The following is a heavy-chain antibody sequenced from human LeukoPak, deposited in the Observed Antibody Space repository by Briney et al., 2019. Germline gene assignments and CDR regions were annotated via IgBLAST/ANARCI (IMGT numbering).Heavy chain of an antibody. CDR3: ARDQYSYAHAAH. CDR2: IYSGGTT. Sequence: GGSLRLSCAASGFTVSSNYMSWVRQAPGKGLEWVSVIYSGGTTYYADSVKGRYTISRDNSKNTLHLQMNSLRAEDTAVYYCARDQYSYAHAAHWGQGTLVTVSS. CDR1: GFTVSSNY. V-gene: IGHV3-66*01. D-gene: IGHD5-18*01. J-gene: IGHJ4*02.